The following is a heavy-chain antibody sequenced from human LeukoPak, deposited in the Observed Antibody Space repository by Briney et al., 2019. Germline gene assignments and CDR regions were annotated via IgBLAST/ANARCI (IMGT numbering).Heavy chain of an antibody. V-gene: IGHV4-28*01. CDR3: ARTTMVYNWYFDL. Sequence: TSDTLSLTCTVSGYSISSSTWWGWIRQPPGKGLEWIGYIYYSGSTYYNPSLKSRVTISLDTSKNQFSLKLSSVTAADTAVYYCARTTMVYNWYFDLWGRGTLVTVSS. CDR2: IYYSGST. J-gene: IGHJ2*01. D-gene: IGHD3-10*01. CDR1: GYSISSSTW.